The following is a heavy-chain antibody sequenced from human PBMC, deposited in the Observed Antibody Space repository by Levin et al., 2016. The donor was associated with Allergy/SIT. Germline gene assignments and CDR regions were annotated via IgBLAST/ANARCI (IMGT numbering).Heavy chain of an antibody. D-gene: IGHD1-1*01. V-gene: IGHV3-23*01. CDR3: AKRDRNGLSALSYFDH. Sequence: GESLKISCVGSGFTFSSYAMSWVRQTPGKGLEWVSAITGSGGSTYYADSVKGRFTISRDNSNNTLHLQMNSLRVEDTAVYFCAKRDRNGLSALSYFDHWGQGTLVTVSS. CDR2: ITGSGGST. CDR1: GFTFSSYA. J-gene: IGHJ4*02.